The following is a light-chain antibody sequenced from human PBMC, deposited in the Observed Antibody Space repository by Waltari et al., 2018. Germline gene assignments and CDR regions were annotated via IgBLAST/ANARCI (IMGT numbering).Light chain of an antibody. J-gene: IGLJ1*01. CDR1: SSDVGGYNY. CDR2: EVS. CDR3: SSYTSSSGV. V-gene: IGLV2-14*01. Sequence: QSALTQPASVSGSPGQSITISCTGTSSDVGGYNYVSWYQQHPGKAPKLMLYEVSNRPSGVSNRFSGSKSGNTASLTISGLQAEDEADYYCSSYTSSSGVFGTGTKVTVL.